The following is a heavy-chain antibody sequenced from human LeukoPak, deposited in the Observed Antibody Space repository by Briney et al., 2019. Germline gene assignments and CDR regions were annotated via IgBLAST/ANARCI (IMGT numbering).Heavy chain of an antibody. Sequence: GGSLILSCAASGFTFSSYSMNWVRQAPGKGLEWVSHITASGTAMFYADSVKGRFTISRDNAKNSLYLQMNSLRDEDTAVYYCASSGSYRFDYWGQGTLVTVSS. V-gene: IGHV3-48*02. CDR2: ITASGTAM. CDR1: GFTFSSYS. D-gene: IGHD1-26*01. CDR3: ASSGSYRFDY. J-gene: IGHJ4*02.